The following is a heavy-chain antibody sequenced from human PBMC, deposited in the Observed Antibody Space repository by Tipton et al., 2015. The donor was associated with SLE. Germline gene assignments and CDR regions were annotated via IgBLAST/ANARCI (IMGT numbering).Heavy chain of an antibody. V-gene: IGHV4-34*01. J-gene: IGHJ4*02. CDR2: INHSGST. CDR1: GGSISSYY. CDR3: ARRGKDSGTYYVGAGWHYRDQ. D-gene: IGHD1-26*01. Sequence: TLSLTCTVSGGSISSYYWVWIRQPPEKGLEWIGEINHSGSTNYNPSLKSRVTMSVDTSKDQFSLKMTSVTAADTAVYYCARRGKDSGTYYVGAGWHYRDQWGQGTLVTVSS.